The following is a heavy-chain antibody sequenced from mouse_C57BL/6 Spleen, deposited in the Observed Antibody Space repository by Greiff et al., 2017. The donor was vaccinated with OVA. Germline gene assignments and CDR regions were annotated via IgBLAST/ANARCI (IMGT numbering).Heavy chain of an antibody. CDR3: ARDRGDGAYFDY. V-gene: IGHV5-16*01. Sequence: EVKVVESEGGLVQPGSSMKLSCTASGFTFSDYYMAWVRQVPEKGLEWVANINYDGSSTYYLDSLKSRFIISRDNAKNILYLQMSSLKSEDTATYYCARDRGDGAYFDYWGQGTTLTVSS. D-gene: IGHD3-1*01. CDR1: GFTFSDYY. CDR2: INYDGSST. J-gene: IGHJ2*01.